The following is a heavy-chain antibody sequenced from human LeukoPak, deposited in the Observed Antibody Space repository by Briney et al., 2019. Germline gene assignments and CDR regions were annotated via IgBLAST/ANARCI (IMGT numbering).Heavy chain of an antibody. V-gene: IGHV3-48*02. CDR3: ARDVGWDSSLVTTTRSDY. CDR1: GFTFSSYS. CDR2: ISSSSSTI. D-gene: IGHD2-21*02. Sequence: GGSLRLSCAASGFTFSSYSMNWVRQAPGKGLEWVSYISSSSSTIYYADSVKGRFTISRDNAKNSLYLQMNSLRDEDTAVYYCARDVGWDSSLVTTTRSDYWGQGTLVTVSS. J-gene: IGHJ4*02.